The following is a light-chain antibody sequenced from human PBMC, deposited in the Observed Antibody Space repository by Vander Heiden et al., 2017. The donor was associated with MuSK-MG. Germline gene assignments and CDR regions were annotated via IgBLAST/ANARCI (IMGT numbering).Light chain of an antibody. CDR3: QQTYGTFMYT. Sequence: DIQMTQSPSSLSASVGDRVTITCRASQNIDNYLNWYQQKPGKAPKLLIYAASSLRSGVPSRFSGRGSGTDFTLTISSLQAEDFATYYCQQTYGTFMYTFGQGTKLDMK. CDR1: QNIDNY. V-gene: IGKV1-39*01. CDR2: AAS. J-gene: IGKJ2*01.